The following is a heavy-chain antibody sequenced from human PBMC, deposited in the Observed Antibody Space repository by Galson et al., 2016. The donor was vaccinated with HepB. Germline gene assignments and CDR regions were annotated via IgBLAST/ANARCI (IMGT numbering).Heavy chain of an antibody. J-gene: IGHJ5*02. CDR2: INHSGST. D-gene: IGHD3-3*01. CDR1: XXSFSGXX. CDR3: ARGGQYDFWGAFRRRIGSCKTNXXDP. Sequence: LSLTCAVXXXSFSGXXXNXXXQPPGKGLXXXGEINHSGSTNYNPSLKSRVSISVDTSKNQFPPRLISVTAADTAVYHCARGGQYDFWGAFRRRIGSCKTNXXDPXXQGXXVTV. V-gene: IGHV4-34*01.